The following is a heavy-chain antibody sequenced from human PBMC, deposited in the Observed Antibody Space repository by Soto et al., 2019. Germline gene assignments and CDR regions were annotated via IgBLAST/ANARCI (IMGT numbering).Heavy chain of an antibody. D-gene: IGHD5-18*01. J-gene: IGHJ4*02. CDR3: ARDGGYTSGYFGY. Sequence: PSETLSLTCTVSGGSISSGDYYWSWIRQPPGKGLEWIGYIYYSGTTYYSPSLKSRVTISVDTSKNQFSLKLNSVTVADTAVYYCARDGGYTSGYFGYWGQGALVTVSS. V-gene: IGHV4-30-4*01. CDR1: GGSISSGDYY. CDR2: IYYSGTT.